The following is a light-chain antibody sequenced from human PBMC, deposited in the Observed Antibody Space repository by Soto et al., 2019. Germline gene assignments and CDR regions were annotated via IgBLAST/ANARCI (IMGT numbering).Light chain of an antibody. CDR3: SSWDDSLRGQV. CDR1: SSNIGINY. Sequence: QSVLTQPPSASGTPGQRVTISCSGSSSNIGINYVYWYQQLPGTAPKLLIYRNNQRPSGVPDRFSGSESGTSASLAISGLRSQDEADYYCSSWDDSLRGQVFGTGTKLTVL. CDR2: RNN. J-gene: IGLJ1*01. V-gene: IGLV1-47*01.